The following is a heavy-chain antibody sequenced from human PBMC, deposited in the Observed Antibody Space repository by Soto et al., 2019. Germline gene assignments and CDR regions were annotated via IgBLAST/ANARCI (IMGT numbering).Heavy chain of an antibody. Sequence: QVHLVQSGAEVKKPGASVKVSCKASGYTFTSYGITWVRQAPGQGLEWMGWISAHNGNTDYAQKLQGKVIVTRATSTGTAYMGLRSLISVDTAVYYCARGRYGDYWGQGARVTVSS. CDR2: ISAHNGNT. V-gene: IGHV1-18*01. CDR3: ARGRYGDY. CDR1: GYTFTSYG. J-gene: IGHJ4*02. D-gene: IGHD1-1*01.